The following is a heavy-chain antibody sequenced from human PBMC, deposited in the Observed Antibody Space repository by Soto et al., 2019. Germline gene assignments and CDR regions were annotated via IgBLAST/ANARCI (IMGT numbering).Heavy chain of an antibody. CDR2: ISAYTGNT. D-gene: IGHD3-22*01. J-gene: IGHJ4*02. V-gene: IGHV1-18*01. Sequence: PSVKVSCKAYGYTFRTYGLSWVRQAPGQGLEWMGWISAYTGNTVYTQRFKGRLTLATDTSTGTAYMELRSLRLAVTAVYYCVRDLSESSVYCGDWGQGTLVTVSS. CDR3: VRDLSESSVYCGD. CDR1: GYTFRTYG.